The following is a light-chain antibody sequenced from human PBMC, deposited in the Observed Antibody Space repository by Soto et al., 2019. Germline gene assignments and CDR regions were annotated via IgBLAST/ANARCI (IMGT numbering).Light chain of an antibody. V-gene: IGKV3-20*01. Sequence: EIVLTQSPATLSLSAGERATLSCRASQSVRSYLAWYQQKPGQAPRLLIYGASSRATGIPDRFSGSGSGTDFTLTISRLEPEDFAVYYCQQYGSSPITFGQGTRLEIK. CDR2: GAS. CDR1: QSVRSY. CDR3: QQYGSSPIT. J-gene: IGKJ5*01.